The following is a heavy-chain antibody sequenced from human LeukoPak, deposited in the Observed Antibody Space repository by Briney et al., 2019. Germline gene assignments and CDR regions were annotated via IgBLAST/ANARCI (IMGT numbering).Heavy chain of an antibody. CDR3: ARGVSSGWFNIGWFDP. CDR1: GYTFTSYY. J-gene: IGHJ5*02. CDR2: INPSGGST. D-gene: IGHD6-19*01. V-gene: IGHV1-46*01. Sequence: ASVKVSCKASGYTFTSYYMHWVRQAPGQGLEWMGIINPSGGSTSYAQKFQGRVTMTRDTSTGTVYMELSSLRSEDTAVYYCARGVSSGWFNIGWFDPWGQGTLVTVSS.